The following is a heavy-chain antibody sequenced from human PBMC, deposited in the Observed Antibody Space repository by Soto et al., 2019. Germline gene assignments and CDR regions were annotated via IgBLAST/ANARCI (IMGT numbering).Heavy chain of an antibody. CDR1: GFTVSSNY. J-gene: IGHJ6*02. CDR2: IYSGGST. CDR3: ARDWGYSGYVPYYYYGMDV. D-gene: IGHD5-12*01. Sequence: EVQLVESGGGLVQPGGSLRLSCAASGFTVSSNYMSWVRQAPGKGLEWVSVIYSGGSTYYADSVKGRFTISRDNSKNTPDLQKNRLRGEEPAVYYCARDWGYSGYVPYYYYGMDVWGQGTTVTVSS. V-gene: IGHV3-66*01.